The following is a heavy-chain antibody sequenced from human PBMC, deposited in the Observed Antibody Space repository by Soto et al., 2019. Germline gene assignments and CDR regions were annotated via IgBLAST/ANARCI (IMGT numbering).Heavy chain of an antibody. V-gene: IGHV3-9*01. CDR1: GFTFDEYA. Sequence: EVQLVESGGGLVQPGRSLRVSCAASGFTFDEYAMHWVRRVPGKGLEWVSSISWNGNIIGYAGSVKGRFTISRDNAKNSLYLQMNSLRPEDTALYFCAKRGPDAFCGGGRCYFDSWGQGTLVTVSS. CDR3: AKRGPDAFCGGGRCYFDS. J-gene: IGHJ4*02. CDR2: ISWNGNII. D-gene: IGHD2-15*01.